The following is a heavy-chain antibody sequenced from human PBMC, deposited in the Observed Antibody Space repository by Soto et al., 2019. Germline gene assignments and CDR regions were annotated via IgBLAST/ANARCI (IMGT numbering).Heavy chain of an antibody. Sequence: PGGSLRLSCAASGFTFSSYWMTWVRQAPGKGLEWVANIIKDGSEKSYVDSVKGRFTISRDNAKNSLYLEMNSLRVEDTALYYCATYSYLLDTSGYHDVWGQGLQVTVSS. CDR3: ATYSYLLDTSGYHDV. CDR2: IIKDGSEK. V-gene: IGHV3-7*01. CDR1: GFTFSSYW. J-gene: IGHJ4*02. D-gene: IGHD3-22*01.